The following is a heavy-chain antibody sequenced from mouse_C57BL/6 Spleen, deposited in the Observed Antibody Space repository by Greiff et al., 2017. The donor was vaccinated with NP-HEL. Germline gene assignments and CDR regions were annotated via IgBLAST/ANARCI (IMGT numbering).Heavy chain of an antibody. Sequence: EVQVVESEGGLVQPGSSMKLSCTASGFTFSDYYMAWVRQVPEKGLEWVANINYDGSSTYYLDSLKSRFIISRDNAKNILYLQMSSLKSEDTATYYCARDRDGYSPYWYFDVWGTGTTVTVSS. V-gene: IGHV5-16*01. CDR1: GFTFSDYY. J-gene: IGHJ1*03. CDR3: ARDRDGYSPYWYFDV. CDR2: INYDGSST. D-gene: IGHD2-3*01.